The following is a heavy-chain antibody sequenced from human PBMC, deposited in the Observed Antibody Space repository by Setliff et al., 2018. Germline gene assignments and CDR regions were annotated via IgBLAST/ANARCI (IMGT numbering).Heavy chain of an antibody. V-gene: IGHV3-23*01. CDR2: ISGRGDNT. J-gene: IGHJ4*02. CDR1: GFTFSTYA. D-gene: IGHD2-21*01. CDR3: ATSRAPRVVLAADFDL. Sequence: GGSLRLSCAASGFTFSTYAMSWVRQAPGKGLEWLSGISGRGDNTYYVDSVKGRFTISRDNSKETLYLQMNSLRAEDTAVYYCATSRAPRVVLAADFDLWGQGTLVTVSS.